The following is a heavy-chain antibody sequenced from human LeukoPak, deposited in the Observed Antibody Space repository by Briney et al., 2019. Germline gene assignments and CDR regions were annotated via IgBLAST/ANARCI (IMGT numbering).Heavy chain of an antibody. CDR1: GGSISSYY. D-gene: IGHD1-26*01. Sequence: SETLSLTCTVSGGSISSYYWSWLRQPPGKGLEWIGYIYYSGSTNYNPSLKSRVTISVDTSKNQFSLKLSSVTAADTAVYYCARVGRGPYFDYWGQGTLVTVSS. CDR3: ARVGRGPYFDY. CDR2: IYYSGST. V-gene: IGHV4-59*01. J-gene: IGHJ4*02.